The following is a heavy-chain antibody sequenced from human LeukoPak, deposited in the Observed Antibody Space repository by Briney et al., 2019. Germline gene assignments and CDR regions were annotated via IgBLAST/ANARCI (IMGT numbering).Heavy chain of an antibody. J-gene: IGHJ6*02. V-gene: IGHV1-69*04. D-gene: IGHD5-18*01. Sequence: VASVKVSCKASGGTFSSYAISWVRQAPGQGLEWMGRIIPILGIANYAQKFQGRVTITADKSTSTAYMELSSLRSEDTAVYYCARDLRGYSYGYQYYYYGMDVWGQGTTVTVSS. CDR2: IIPILGIA. CDR1: GGTFSSYA. CDR3: ARDLRGYSYGYQYYYYGMDV.